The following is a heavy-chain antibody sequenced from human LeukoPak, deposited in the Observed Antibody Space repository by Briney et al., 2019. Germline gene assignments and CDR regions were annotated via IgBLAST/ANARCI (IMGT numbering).Heavy chain of an antibody. Sequence: PSETLSLTCTVSGGSISSYYWSWLRQPPGKGLEWLGYIYYSGSTNYNPSLKSRVTISVDTSKNQFSLKLSSVTAADTAVYYCARTHYGFDYWGQGTLVTVSS. V-gene: IGHV4-59*01. J-gene: IGHJ4*02. D-gene: IGHD3-10*01. CDR1: GGSISSYY. CDR3: ARTHYGFDY. CDR2: IYYSGST.